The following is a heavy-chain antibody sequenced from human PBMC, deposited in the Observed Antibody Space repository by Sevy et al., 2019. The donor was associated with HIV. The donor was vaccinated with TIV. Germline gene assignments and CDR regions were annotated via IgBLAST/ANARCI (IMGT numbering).Heavy chain of an antibody. V-gene: IGHV3-30*18. Sequence: GGSLRLSCAASGFTFSSYGMHWVRQAPGKGLEWVAVISYDGSNKYYADSVKGRFTISRDNSKNTLYLQMNSLRAEDTAVYYCAKDMSGYYFDYWGQGTLVIVSS. J-gene: IGHJ4*02. CDR2: ISYDGSNK. D-gene: IGHD3-10*02. CDR3: AKDMSGYYFDY. CDR1: GFTFSSYG.